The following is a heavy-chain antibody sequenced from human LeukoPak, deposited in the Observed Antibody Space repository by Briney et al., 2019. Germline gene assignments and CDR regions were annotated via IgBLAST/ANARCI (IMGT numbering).Heavy chain of an antibody. Sequence: PGGSLRLSCAASGFTFDDHAMHWVRQAPGKGLEWVSGISWNSGGIAYADSMKGRFTISRDNAKNSLYLQMNSLRAEDTALYYCSRVSAYTTSSGEFDYWGQGTLVTVSS. CDR3: SRVSAYTTSSGEFDY. V-gene: IGHV3-9*01. CDR1: GFTFDDHA. CDR2: ISWNSGGI. J-gene: IGHJ4*02. D-gene: IGHD6-6*01.